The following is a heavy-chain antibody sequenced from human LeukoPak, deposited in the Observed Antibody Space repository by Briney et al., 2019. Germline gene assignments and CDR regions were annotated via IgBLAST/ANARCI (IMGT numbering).Heavy chain of an antibody. CDR3: ARRRIAAAGASFDY. Sequence: SETLSLTCTVSGGSISSSDYYWGWIRQPPGRGLEWIGSIYYSGSTYYNLSLKSRVTISVDTSKNQFSLKLSSVTAADTAVYYCARRRIAAAGASFDYWGQGTLVTVSS. D-gene: IGHD6-13*01. V-gene: IGHV4-39*07. J-gene: IGHJ4*02. CDR2: IYYSGST. CDR1: GGSISSSDYY.